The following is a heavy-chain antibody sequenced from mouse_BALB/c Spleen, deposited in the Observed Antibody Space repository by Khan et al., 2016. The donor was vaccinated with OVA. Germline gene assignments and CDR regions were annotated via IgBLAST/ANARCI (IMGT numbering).Heavy chain of an antibody. CDR2: INTYTGEP. Sequence: QIQLVQSGPELKKPGETVKISCKASGYTFTNYGVYWVKQDPGKGLKWMGWINTYTGEPTYADDFEGRFAFSLDTSASTSYLQINTLTTEDTATYFGARKPWYFDDWGAGTTVTVSS. CDR1: GYTFTNYG. V-gene: IGHV9-3-1*01. CDR3: ARKPWYFDD. J-gene: IGHJ1*01.